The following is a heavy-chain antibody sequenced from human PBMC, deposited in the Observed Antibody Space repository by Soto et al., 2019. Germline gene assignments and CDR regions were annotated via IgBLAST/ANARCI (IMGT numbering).Heavy chain of an antibody. J-gene: IGHJ5*02. V-gene: IGHV3-72*01. CDR3: ARDLGS. Sequence: EVQLVESGGGLVQPGGSLRLSCAASGFTFSDHYMDWVRQAPGKGLEWVGRSRNKANSYTTEYAASVRGRFTISRDDSKNSLYLRMNSLKTEETAVYYCARDLGSWGQGTLVTVSS. CDR2: SRNKANSYTT. CDR1: GFTFSDHY.